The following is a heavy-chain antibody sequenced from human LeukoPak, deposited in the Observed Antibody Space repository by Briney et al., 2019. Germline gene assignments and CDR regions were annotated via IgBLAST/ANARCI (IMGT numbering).Heavy chain of an antibody. CDR3: ARGPGSYLFDY. J-gene: IGHJ4*02. Sequence: GGSLRLSCAASGFTFSSYWMSWVRQAPGKGLEWVSVIYSGGSTYYADSVKGRFTISRDNSKNTLYLQMNSLRAEDTAVYYCARGPGSYLFDYWGQGTLVTVSS. V-gene: IGHV3-66*01. D-gene: IGHD1-26*01. CDR1: GFTFSSYW. CDR2: IYSGGST.